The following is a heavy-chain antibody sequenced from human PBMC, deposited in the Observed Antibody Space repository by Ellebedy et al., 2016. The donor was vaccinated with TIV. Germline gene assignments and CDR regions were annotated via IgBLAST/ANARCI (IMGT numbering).Heavy chain of an antibody. V-gene: IGHV1-2*02. CDR1: GYTFTGYY. D-gene: IGHD6-13*01. J-gene: IGHJ4*02. CDR3: ARGGGSSWYLEFDY. CDR2: INPNSGGT. Sequence: ASVKVSCKASGYTFTGYYMHWVRQAPGQGLEWMGWINPNSGGTNYAQKFQGRVTMTRDTSISTAYMELSRRRSDDTAVYYCARGGGSSWYLEFDYWGQGILVTVSS.